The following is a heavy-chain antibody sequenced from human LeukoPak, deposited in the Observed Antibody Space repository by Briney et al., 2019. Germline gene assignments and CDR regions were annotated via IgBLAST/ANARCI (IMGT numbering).Heavy chain of an antibody. CDR3: TKDREPDSGSDFDY. V-gene: IGHV3-23*01. Sequence: QAGGSLRLSCAASGFTFTDYAMSWVRQAPEKGLEWVSTISHNGGGTYYAESVKGRFTISRDNSKNTLYLQMDSLRAEDTAIYYCTKDREPDSGSDFDYWGQGTVVTVSS. D-gene: IGHD5-12*01. CDR2: ISHNGGGT. CDR1: GFTFTDYA. J-gene: IGHJ4*01.